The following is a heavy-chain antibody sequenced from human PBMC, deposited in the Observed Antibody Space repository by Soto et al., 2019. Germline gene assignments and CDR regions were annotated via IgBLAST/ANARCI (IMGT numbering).Heavy chain of an antibody. J-gene: IGHJ5*02. CDR3: AREDAARIERWFDA. V-gene: IGHV4-31*11. CDR1: GGSIISASYS. Sequence: QVRLQESGPRLVKPSQTLSLSCAVSGGSIISASYSWNWIRQSPGRGLEWIGHIYSSGRTYYNPSLKSRVSISVDTSNNQFSLKLTSVTAADTDVYFCAREDAARIERWFDAWGQGILVTVSS. D-gene: IGHD6-6*01. CDR2: IYSSGRT.